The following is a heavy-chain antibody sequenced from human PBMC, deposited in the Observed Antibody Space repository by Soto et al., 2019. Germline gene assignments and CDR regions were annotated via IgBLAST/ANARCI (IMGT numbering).Heavy chain of an antibody. J-gene: IGHJ6*02. V-gene: IGHV4-59*12. CDR2: IYSRGTT. CDR1: GGTISSYY. CDR3: ATGRRSRGLDV. Sequence: SETLSLSCSVSGGTISSYYWSWIRQPPGKGLEWIGYIYSRGTTSYNPSLKSRATILVDTSKNQFALRLTSVTATDTAVYYCATGRRSRGLDVGGQGTTVTVSS.